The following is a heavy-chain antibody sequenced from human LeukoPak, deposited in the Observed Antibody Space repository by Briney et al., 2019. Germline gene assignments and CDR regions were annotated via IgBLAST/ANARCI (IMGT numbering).Heavy chain of an antibody. J-gene: IGHJ4*02. CDR1: GGSFSGYY. D-gene: IGHD6-19*01. CDR3: AGGKSSVDY. CDR2: INHSGST. Sequence: PSETLSLTCAVYGGSFSGYYWSWIRQPPGKGLEWIGEINHSGSTNYNPSLKSRVTISVDTSKNQFSLKLSSVTAADTAVYYCAGGKSSVDYWGQGTLVTVSS. V-gene: IGHV4-34*01.